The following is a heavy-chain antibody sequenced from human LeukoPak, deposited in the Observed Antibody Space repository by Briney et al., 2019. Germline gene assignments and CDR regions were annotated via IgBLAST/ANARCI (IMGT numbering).Heavy chain of an antibody. CDR2: ISPNSGDT. CDR1: GYTFAGYY. V-gene: IGHV1-2*02. CDR3: ARVWDLPFDY. J-gene: IGHJ4*02. D-gene: IGHD1-26*01. Sequence: ASVKVSCKASGYTFAGYYIHWVRQAPGQGLEWMGWISPNSGDTNYAQKFQGRVTMTRDSSISTVYMELGRLRYDDTAVYYCARVWDLPFDYWGQGTLVTVSP.